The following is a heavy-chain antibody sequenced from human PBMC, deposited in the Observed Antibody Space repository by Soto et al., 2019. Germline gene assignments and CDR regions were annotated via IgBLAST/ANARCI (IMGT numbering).Heavy chain of an antibody. CDR3: ARDVFYTFRSASPSHFFDF. D-gene: IGHD3-16*01. V-gene: IGHV1-3*01. Sequence: XSVKVTFTGSGLTFTKYVLYWVRQAPGLRLEWMGWIHAGSGNTKYSEKFQGRVTITADAPASTVYLELSSLRSEDTAVYYCARDVFYTFRSASPSHFFDFWGQGSLVTVSS. J-gene: IGHJ4*02. CDR1: GLTFTKYV. CDR2: IHAGSGNT.